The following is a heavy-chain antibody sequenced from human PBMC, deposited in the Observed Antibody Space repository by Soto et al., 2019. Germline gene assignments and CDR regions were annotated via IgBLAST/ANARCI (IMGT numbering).Heavy chain of an antibody. CDR2: INHSGST. D-gene: IGHD4-4*01. CDR3: ARVTVTVTTAWGWFDP. J-gene: IGHJ5*02. Sequence: NPSETLSLTCAVYGGSFSGYYWSWIRQPPGKGLEWIGEINHSGSTNYNPSLKSRVTISVDTSKNPFSLKLSSVTAADTAVYYCARVTVTVTTAWGWFDPWGQGTLVTVSS. V-gene: IGHV4-34*01. CDR1: GGSFSGYY.